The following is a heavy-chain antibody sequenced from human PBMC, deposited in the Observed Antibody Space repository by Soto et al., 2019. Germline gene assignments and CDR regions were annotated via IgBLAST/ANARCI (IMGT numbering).Heavy chain of an antibody. CDR1: RFTFSNYG. CDR2: ISYDGTNH. Sequence: QVQLVESGGGVVQPGGSLTLSCAASRFTFSNYGMHWVRQAPGEGLEWVAVISYDGTNHYYADSVRGRFTLSRDNSKNTLYLHIDWLTSGDTTVYYCASDPKTGVVVPGAPKYWGQGTLVAVSS. D-gene: IGHD2-2*01. CDR3: ASDPKTGVVVPGAPKY. J-gene: IGHJ4*02. V-gene: IGHV3-30*03.